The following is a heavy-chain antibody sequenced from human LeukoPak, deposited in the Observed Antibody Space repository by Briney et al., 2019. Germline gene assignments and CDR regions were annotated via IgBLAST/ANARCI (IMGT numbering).Heavy chain of an antibody. CDR3: AKDPYSSGPYNWFDP. J-gene: IGHJ5*02. V-gene: IGHV3-11*01. CDR1: GFTFSDYY. CDR2: IRSSSSTI. D-gene: IGHD6-19*01. Sequence: GGSLRLSCAASGFTFSDYYMSWIRQAPGKGLEWVSYIRSSSSTIYYADSVKGRFTISRDNAKNSLYLQMNSLRAEDTAVYYCAKDPYSSGPYNWFDPWGQGTLVTVSS.